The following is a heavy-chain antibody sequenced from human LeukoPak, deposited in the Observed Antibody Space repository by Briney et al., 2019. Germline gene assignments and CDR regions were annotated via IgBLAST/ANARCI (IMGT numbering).Heavy chain of an antibody. J-gene: IGHJ4*02. Sequence: PGGSLRLSCAASGFTFSGSAMHWVRQASGKGLEWVGRIRSKANSYATAYAASVKGRFTISRDDSKNTAYLQMNSLKTEDTAVYYCTRRYSSSSGFDYWGQGTLVTVSS. CDR3: TRRYSSSSGFDY. CDR1: GFTFSGSA. CDR2: IRSKANSYAT. V-gene: IGHV3-73*01. D-gene: IGHD6-6*01.